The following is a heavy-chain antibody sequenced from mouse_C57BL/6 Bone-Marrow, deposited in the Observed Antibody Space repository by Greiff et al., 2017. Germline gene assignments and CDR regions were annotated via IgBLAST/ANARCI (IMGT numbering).Heavy chain of an antibody. CDR1: GYTFTSYG. Sequence: QVQLQQSGAELARPGASVKLSCKASGYTFTSYGISWVKQRPGQGLEWIGEIYPRSGNTYYNEKFKGKATLTADKSSSTAYMELRSLTSEDSAVYFCARKDYYYGSSGYYYAMDYWGQGTSVTVSS. CDR3: ARKDYYYGSSGYYYAMDY. CDR2: IYPRSGNT. D-gene: IGHD1-1*01. V-gene: IGHV1-81*01. J-gene: IGHJ4*01.